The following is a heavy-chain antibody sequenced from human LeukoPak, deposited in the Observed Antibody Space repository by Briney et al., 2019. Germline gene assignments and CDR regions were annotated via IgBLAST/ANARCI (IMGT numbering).Heavy chain of an antibody. CDR3: AKMVREFYTISYYFDY. CDR2: ISGSGAGT. Sequence: PGGSLRLSCAVSGFTSSSYAMNWVRQAPGKGLEWVSGISGSGAGTYYADSVKGRFTISRDNSKNTLYLQMNGLRAEDTAVYYCAKMVREFYTISYYFDYWGQGTLVTVSS. CDR1: GFTSSSYA. V-gene: IGHV3-23*01. J-gene: IGHJ4*02. D-gene: IGHD2-8*01.